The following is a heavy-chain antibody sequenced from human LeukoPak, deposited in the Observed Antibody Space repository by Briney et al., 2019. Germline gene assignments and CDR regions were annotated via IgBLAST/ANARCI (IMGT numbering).Heavy chain of an antibody. J-gene: IGHJ4*02. CDR2: INPSGGST. Sequence: ASVKVSCKASGYTFTSYYMHWVRQAPGQGLEWMGIINPSGGSTSYAQKFQGRVTMTRDTSTSTVYMELSSLRSEDTAVYYCARDYPYYYDSSGYYPANYFVYWGQGTLVTVSS. CDR1: GYTFTSYY. V-gene: IGHV1-46*01. D-gene: IGHD3-22*01. CDR3: ARDYPYYYDSSGYYPANYFVY.